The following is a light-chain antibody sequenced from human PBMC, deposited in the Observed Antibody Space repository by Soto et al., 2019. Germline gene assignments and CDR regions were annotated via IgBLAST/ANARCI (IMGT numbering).Light chain of an antibody. CDR3: QQYNTWPPIT. CDR2: DAS. CDR1: QSISSS. J-gene: IGKJ5*01. Sequence: PGERASLSCGASQSISSSFLAWYQQKPGQAPRLLIYDASNRATGIPARFSGSGSGTEFTLTISSLQSEDFAVYFCQQYNTWPPITFGQGTRLEIK. V-gene: IGKV3D-15*01.